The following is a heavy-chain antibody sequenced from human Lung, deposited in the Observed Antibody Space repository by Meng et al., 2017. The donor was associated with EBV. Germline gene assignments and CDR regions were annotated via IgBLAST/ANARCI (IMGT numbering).Heavy chain of an antibody. V-gene: IGHV3-74*01. Sequence: EVQLVESGXGSVQPGGYLRLLCAASGFTFSSYWMHWVRQAPGKGLVWVSRINSDGSSTSYADSVKGRFTISRDNAKNTLYLQMNSLRAEDTAVYYCARGEVVVPDAGFFWGHGTQVTVSS. CDR1: GFTFSSYW. D-gene: IGHD2-2*01. CDR2: INSDGSST. J-gene: IGHJ4*01. CDR3: ARGEVVVPDAGFF.